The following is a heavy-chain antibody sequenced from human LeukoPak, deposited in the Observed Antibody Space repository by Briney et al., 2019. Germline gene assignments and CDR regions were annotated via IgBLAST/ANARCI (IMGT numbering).Heavy chain of an antibody. D-gene: IGHD5-24*01. Sequence: SETLPLTCAVYGESFSGYYWTWIRQPPGKGLEWIGEINHSGSTNYNSSLKSRVTISVDTSKNQFSLKLSSVTAADTAVYYCARIGRDGYNFHYWGQGTLVTVSS. V-gene: IGHV4-34*01. J-gene: IGHJ4*02. CDR2: INHSGST. CDR1: GESFSGYY. CDR3: ARIGRDGYNFHY.